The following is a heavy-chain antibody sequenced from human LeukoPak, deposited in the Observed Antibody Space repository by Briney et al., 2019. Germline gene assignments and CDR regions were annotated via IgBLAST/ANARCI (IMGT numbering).Heavy chain of an antibody. CDR3: AREPRSPGGRGRPFDF. CDR2: IYYGGTT. Sequence: SETLSLTCPVSGGSISSYFWSWIRQPPGKGLEWIAYIYYGGTTSYSPSFKSRVTISVDTSKNQFSLKLSSVTAADTAVYYCAREPRSPGGRGRPFDFWGQGTLVTVSS. CDR1: GGSISSYF. J-gene: IGHJ4*02. V-gene: IGHV4-59*01. D-gene: IGHD2-15*01.